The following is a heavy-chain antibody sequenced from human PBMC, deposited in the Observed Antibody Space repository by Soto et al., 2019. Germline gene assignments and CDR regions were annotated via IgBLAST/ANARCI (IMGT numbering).Heavy chain of an antibody. CDR2: ISTYSGDT. J-gene: IGHJ5*02. Sequence: QVHLVQSGVEVKTPGASVKVSCQASGYTFFTYDISWVRQAPGQGLEWMGWISTYSGDTKSAQKFQGRVTMTTDTSKTTADMELGGLRSADTAVYYCAIQHGTTTSETWFDPWGHGTVVTVSS. V-gene: IGHV1-18*01. D-gene: IGHD3-3*01. CDR1: GYTFFTYD. CDR3: AIQHGTTTSETWFDP.